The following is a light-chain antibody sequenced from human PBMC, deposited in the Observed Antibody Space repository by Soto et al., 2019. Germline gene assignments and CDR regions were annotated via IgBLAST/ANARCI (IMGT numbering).Light chain of an antibody. Sequence: DIQLAQSPSSVSASVGDRVTITCRASQGIGSWLAWYQQKPGKAPKLLIYAASTLQSGVPSRFSGSGSGTDFTLTISSLQPEDVATYSCQKYSSVPVFGPGTKVEIK. CDR3: QKYSSVPV. V-gene: IGKV1D-12*01. CDR2: AAS. CDR1: QGIGSW. J-gene: IGKJ3*01.